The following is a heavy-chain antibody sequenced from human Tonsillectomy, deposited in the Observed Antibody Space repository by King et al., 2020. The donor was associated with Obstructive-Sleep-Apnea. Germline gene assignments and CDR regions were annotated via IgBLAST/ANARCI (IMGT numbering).Heavy chain of an antibody. J-gene: IGHJ4*01. D-gene: IGHD3-16*01. CDR1: GYTFTGYW. V-gene: IGHV5-10-1*03. CDR3: ARHFGGSARFDD. Sequence: VQLVESGAEVKKPGESLRISCKGSGYTFTGYWISWVRQMPGKGLEWMGRIDPSDSYTNYSPSFQGHVTISADKSISTAYLQWSSLKASDTAMYYCARHFGGSARFDDWGHGTLATVSA. CDR2: IDPSDSYT.